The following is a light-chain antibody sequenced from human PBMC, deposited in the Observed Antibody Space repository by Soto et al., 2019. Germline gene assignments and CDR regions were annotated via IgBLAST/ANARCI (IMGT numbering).Light chain of an antibody. CDR1: QSVSSY. CDR3: QQRSTWPPRFT. CDR2: DAS. Sequence: EIVLTQSPATLSLSPGERATLSCRASQSVSSYLAWYQQKPGQAPRLLIYDASNRATGIPARFSGSGSGTAFTLTISSLEPEDFAVYYCQQRSTWPPRFTFGPGTKVDIK. V-gene: IGKV3-11*01. J-gene: IGKJ3*01.